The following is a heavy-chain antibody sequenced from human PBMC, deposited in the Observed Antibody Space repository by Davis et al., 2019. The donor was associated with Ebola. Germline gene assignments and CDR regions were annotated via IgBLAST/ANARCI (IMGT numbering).Heavy chain of an antibody. CDR1: GFTFSSYW. CDR3: AKDIRLTVTTILDY. D-gene: IGHD4-17*01. Sequence: PGGSLRLSCAASGFTFSSYWMSWVRQAPGKGLEWVANIKQDGSEKYYVDSVKGRFTISRDNAKNSLYLQMNSLRAEDTALYYCAKDIRLTVTTILDYWGQGTLVTVSS. CDR2: IKQDGSEK. V-gene: IGHV3-7*03. J-gene: IGHJ4*02.